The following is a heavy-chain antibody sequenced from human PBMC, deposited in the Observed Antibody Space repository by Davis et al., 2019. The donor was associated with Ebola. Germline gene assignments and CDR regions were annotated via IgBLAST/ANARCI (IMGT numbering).Heavy chain of an antibody. CDR3: AKDNEYSSGWFGDFDY. V-gene: IGHV3-9*01. Sequence: PGGSLRLSCAASGFTFDDYAMHWVRQAPGKGLEWVSGISWNSGSIGYADSVKGRFTISRDNAKNSLYLQMNSLRAEDTALYYCAKDNEYSSGWFGDFDYWGQGTLVTVSS. J-gene: IGHJ4*02. CDR1: GFTFDDYA. CDR2: ISWNSGSI. D-gene: IGHD6-19*01.